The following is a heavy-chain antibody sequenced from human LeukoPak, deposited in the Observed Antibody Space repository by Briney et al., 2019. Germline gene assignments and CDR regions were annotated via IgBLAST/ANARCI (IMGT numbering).Heavy chain of an antibody. J-gene: IGHJ4*02. CDR1: GVSFSGYY. V-gene: IGHV4-34*01. D-gene: IGHD6-19*01. Sequence: PSETLSLTCAVYGVSFSGYYWRWIRQPPGKGLEWLGEISHSGSTNYNPSLKSRVTISVDTSKNQFSLKLSSVTAADTAVYYCARGKAAVAGILIDYWGQGTLVTVSS. CDR2: ISHSGST. CDR3: ARGKAAVAGILIDY.